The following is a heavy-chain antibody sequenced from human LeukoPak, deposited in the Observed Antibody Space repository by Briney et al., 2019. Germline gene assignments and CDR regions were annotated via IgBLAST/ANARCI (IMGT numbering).Heavy chain of an antibody. CDR3: ARANYYDSSGYFYYYGMDV. Sequence: PGGSLRLSCAASGFTFSSYSMNWVRQAPGKGLEWVSSISSSSSYIYYADSVKGRFTISRDNAKNSLYLQMNSLRAEDTAVYYCARANYYDSSGYFYYYGMDVWGQGTTVTVSS. CDR2: ISSSSSYI. V-gene: IGHV3-21*01. J-gene: IGHJ6*02. D-gene: IGHD3-22*01. CDR1: GFTFSSYS.